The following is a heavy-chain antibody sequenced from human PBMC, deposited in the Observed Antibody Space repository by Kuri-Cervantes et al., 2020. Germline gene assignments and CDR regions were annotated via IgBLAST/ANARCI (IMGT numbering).Heavy chain of an antibody. CDR3: ARVRIVVVVAAYFDY. D-gene: IGHD2-15*01. Sequence: GSLRLSCTVSGGSISSYYWSWIRQPPGKGLEWIGYIYYSGSTNYNPSLKSRVTISVDTSKNQFSLKLSSVTAADTAVYYCARVRIVVVVAAYFDYWGQGTLVTVSS. V-gene: IGHV4-59*08. CDR2: IYYSGST. CDR1: GGSISSYY. J-gene: IGHJ4*02.